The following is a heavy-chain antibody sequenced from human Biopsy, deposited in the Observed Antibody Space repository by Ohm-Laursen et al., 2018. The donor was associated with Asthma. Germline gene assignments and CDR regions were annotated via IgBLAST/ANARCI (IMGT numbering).Heavy chain of an antibody. V-gene: IGHV1-3*01. CDR1: GYTFTSYA. CDR3: AWPDMVASIFRV. J-gene: IGHJ4*02. CDR2: SNAGYGNT. Sequence: SVKVSCKASGYTFTSYALHWMRQAPGLRPEWMGRSNAGYGNTKYSQKFQGRLTITRDTSASTVYMELSALTSEDTAVYFCAWPDMVASIFRVWGQGTLVTVSS. D-gene: IGHD3-3*01.